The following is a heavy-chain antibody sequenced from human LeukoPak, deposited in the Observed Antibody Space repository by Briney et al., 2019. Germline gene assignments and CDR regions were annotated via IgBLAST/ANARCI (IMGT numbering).Heavy chain of an antibody. CDR3: ARSGLNRFDY. CDR2: ISGSGGST. CDR1: GFTFSSYG. J-gene: IGHJ4*02. V-gene: IGHV3-23*01. D-gene: IGHD2-15*01. Sequence: GGSLRLSCAASGFTFSSYGMSWVRQAPGKGLEWVSAISGSGGSTYYADSVKGRFSISRDNSKNTLYLQMNSLRAEDTAAYYCARSGLNRFDYWGQGTLVTVSS.